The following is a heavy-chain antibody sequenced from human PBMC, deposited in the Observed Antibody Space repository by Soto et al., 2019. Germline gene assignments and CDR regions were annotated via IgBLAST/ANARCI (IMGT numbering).Heavy chain of an antibody. V-gene: IGHV3-33*01. D-gene: IGHD2-15*01. CDR3: ARDGIGGTNFRGYLDY. J-gene: IGHJ4*02. CDR1: GSIFRGYG. CDR2: IRYDGSNI. Sequence: GGSLRLSCAASGSIFRGYGMHWVRQAPGKGLEWVAVIRYDGSNINYADSVMGRFTISRDNSKNTLYLEMNSLRAEDTAVYYCARDGIGGTNFRGYLDYWGQGNLVTSPQ.